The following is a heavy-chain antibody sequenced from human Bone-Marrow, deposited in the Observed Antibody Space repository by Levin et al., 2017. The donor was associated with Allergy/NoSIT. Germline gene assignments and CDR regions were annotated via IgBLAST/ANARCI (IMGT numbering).Heavy chain of an antibody. D-gene: IGHD3-10*01. CDR1: GFTFSSYG. J-gene: IGHJ4*02. Sequence: GESLKISCAASGFTFSSYGMHWVRQAPGKGLEWVAVIWYDGSNKYYADSVKGRFTISRDNSKNTLYLQMNSLRAEDTAVYYCARDPKSPAMVQGVIIGYYFDYWGQGTLVTVSS. CDR3: ARDPKSPAMVQGVIIGYYFDY. V-gene: IGHV3-33*01. CDR2: IWYDGSNK.